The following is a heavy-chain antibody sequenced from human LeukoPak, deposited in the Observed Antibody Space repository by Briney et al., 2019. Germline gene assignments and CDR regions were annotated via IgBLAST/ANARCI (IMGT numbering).Heavy chain of an antibody. V-gene: IGHV3-30-3*01. CDR2: ISYDGSNK. CDR1: GFTFSSYA. J-gene: IGHJ6*02. Sequence: GGSLRLSCAASGFTFSSYAMHWVRQAPGKGLEWVAVISYDGSNKYYADSVKGRFTISRDNSKITLYLQMNSLRAEDTAVYYCAIPGGYCSSTSCYTEDYYYYGMDVWGQGTTVTVSS. CDR3: AIPGGYCSSTSCYTEDYYYYGMDV. D-gene: IGHD2-2*02.